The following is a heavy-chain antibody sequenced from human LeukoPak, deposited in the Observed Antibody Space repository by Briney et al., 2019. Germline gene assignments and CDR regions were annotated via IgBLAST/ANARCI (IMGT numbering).Heavy chain of an antibody. D-gene: IGHD3-22*01. J-gene: IGHJ6*03. CDR3: TRGSIAYYYMDV. Sequence: SETLSLTCTVSGASISSYYWSWIRQPAGKGLEWIGYIYYSGSTNYNPSLKSRVTISVDTSKNQFSLKLSSVTAADTAVYYCTRGSIAYYYMDVWGKGTTVTISS. CDR2: IYYSGST. V-gene: IGHV4-59*01. CDR1: GASISSYY.